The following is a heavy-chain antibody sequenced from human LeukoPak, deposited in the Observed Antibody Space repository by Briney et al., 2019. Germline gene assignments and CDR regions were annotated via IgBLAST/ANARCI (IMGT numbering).Heavy chain of an antibody. Sequence: GASVKVSCKASGYIFRNYGINWVRQAPGQGLEWMGWISGYNGCTHYAQKFQGRVTMTTETSTSTAYMELRSLRSDDTAVYYCARTGHVVAASQYYFDYWGQGTLVTISS. CDR3: ARTGHVVAASQYYFDY. CDR2: ISGYNGCT. D-gene: IGHD2-15*01. J-gene: IGHJ4*02. V-gene: IGHV1-18*01. CDR1: GYIFRNYG.